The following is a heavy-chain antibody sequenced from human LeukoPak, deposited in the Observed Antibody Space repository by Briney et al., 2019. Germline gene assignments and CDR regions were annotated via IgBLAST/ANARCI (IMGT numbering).Heavy chain of an antibody. J-gene: IGHJ4*02. Sequence: ASVKVSCKASGYTFTSYGISWVRQAPGQGLEGMGWISAYNGYTNYAQKLQGRVTMTTDTSTSTAYMELRSLRSDDTAVYYCARYYDILTGYYNSLDYWGQGTLVTVSS. CDR3: ARYYDILTGYYNSLDY. D-gene: IGHD3-9*01. V-gene: IGHV1-18*01. CDR2: ISAYNGYT. CDR1: GYTFTSYG.